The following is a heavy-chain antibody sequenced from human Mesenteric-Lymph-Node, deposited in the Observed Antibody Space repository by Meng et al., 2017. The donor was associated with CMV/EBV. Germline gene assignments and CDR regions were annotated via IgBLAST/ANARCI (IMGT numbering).Heavy chain of an antibody. CDR3: ARVYL. CDR2: ISSSSSTI. D-gene: IGHD2-8*01. Sequence: GESLKISCAASGFTFRSYEMVWVRQAPGKGLEWVSYISSSSSTIYYADSVKGRFTISRDNAKNSLYLQMNSLRAEDTAVYYCARVYLGGQGTLVTVSS. V-gene: IGHV3-48*03. J-gene: IGHJ4*02. CDR1: GFTFRSYE.